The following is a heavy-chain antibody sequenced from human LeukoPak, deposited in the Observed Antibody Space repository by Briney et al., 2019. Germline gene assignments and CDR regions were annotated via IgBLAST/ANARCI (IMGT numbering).Heavy chain of an antibody. J-gene: IGHJ5*02. V-gene: IGHV4-59*08. CDR2: IYYSGST. D-gene: IGHD2-2*01. Sequence: SETLSLTCTVSDGSISSYYWSWIRQPPGKGLEWIGYIYYSGSTNYNPSLKSRVTISVDTSKNQFSLKLSSVTAADTAVYYCARGYCSSTNCSPFDPWGRGTLVTVSS. CDR1: DGSISSYY. CDR3: ARGYCSSTNCSPFDP.